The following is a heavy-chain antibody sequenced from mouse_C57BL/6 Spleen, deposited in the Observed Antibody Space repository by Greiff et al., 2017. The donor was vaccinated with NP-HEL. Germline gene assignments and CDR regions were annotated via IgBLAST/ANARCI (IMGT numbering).Heavy chain of an antibody. V-gene: IGHV1-82*01. CDR2: IYPGDGDT. J-gene: IGHJ3*01. D-gene: IGHD3-2*02. CDR3: ARSLDSSGFAY. CDR1: GYAFSSSW. Sequence: VQLQQSGPELVKPGASVKISCKASGYAFSSSWMNWVKQRPGKGLEWIGRIYPGDGDTNYNGKFKGKATLTADKSSSTAYMQLSSLTSEDSAVYFCARSLDSSGFAYWGQGTLVTVSA.